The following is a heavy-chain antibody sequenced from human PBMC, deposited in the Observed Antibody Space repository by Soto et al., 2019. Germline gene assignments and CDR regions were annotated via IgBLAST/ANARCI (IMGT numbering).Heavy chain of an antibody. CDR1: GGSISSGDYY. V-gene: IGHV4-30-4*01. Sequence: TSETLSLTCTVSGGSISSGDYYWSWIRQPPGKGLEWIGYIYYSGSTYYNPSLKSRVTISVDTSKNQFSLKLSSVTAADTAVYYCARAGGIVATTVDYWGQGTLVTVSS. CDR3: ARAGGIVATTVDY. CDR2: IYYSGST. J-gene: IGHJ4*02. D-gene: IGHD5-12*01.